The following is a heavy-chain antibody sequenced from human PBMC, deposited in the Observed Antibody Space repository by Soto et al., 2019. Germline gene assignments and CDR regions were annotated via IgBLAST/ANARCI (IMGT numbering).Heavy chain of an antibody. CDR1: GFTFSSYA. V-gene: IGHV3-30-3*01. CDR2: ISYDGSNK. D-gene: IGHD3-22*01. CDR3: ARDRDYYDSSGYYSLVGTLDY. Sequence: PGGSLRLSCAASGFTFSSYAMHWVRQAPGKGLEWVAVISYDGSNKYYADSVKGRFTISRDNSKNTLYLQMNSLRAEDTAVYYCARDRDYYDSSGYYSLVGTLDYWGQGTLVTVSS. J-gene: IGHJ4*02.